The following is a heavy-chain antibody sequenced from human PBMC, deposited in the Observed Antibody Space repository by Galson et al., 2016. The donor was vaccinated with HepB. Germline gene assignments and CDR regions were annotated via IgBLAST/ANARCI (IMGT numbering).Heavy chain of an antibody. CDR3: ATGDSHAFDI. CDR1: GFTLSSYW. J-gene: IGHJ3*02. V-gene: IGHV3-74*01. CDR2: ISSDGSGT. Sequence: SLRLSCAASGFTLSSYWMHWVRQAPGKGLVWVSGISSDGSGTSYADSVKGRFAISRDNTKNTVDLQMNGLRAEDTAAYYCATGDSHAFDIWGQGTMVTVSS. D-gene: IGHD3-16*01.